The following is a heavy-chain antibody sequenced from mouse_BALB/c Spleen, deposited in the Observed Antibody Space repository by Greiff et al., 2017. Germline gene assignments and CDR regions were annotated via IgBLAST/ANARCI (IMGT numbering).Heavy chain of an antibody. CDR3: ARSYGYDVAWFAY. Sequence: VQVVESGPGLVAPSQSLSITCTVSGFSLTSYGVHWVRQPPGKGLEWLGVIWAGGSTNYNSALMSRLSISKDNSKSQVFLKMNSLQTDDTAMYYCARSYGYDVAWFAYWGQGTLVTVSA. D-gene: IGHD2-2*01. J-gene: IGHJ3*01. V-gene: IGHV2-9*02. CDR2: IWAGGST. CDR1: GFSLTSYG.